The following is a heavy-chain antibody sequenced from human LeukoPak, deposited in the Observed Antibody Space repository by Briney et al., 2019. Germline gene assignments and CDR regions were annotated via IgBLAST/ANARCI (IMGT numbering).Heavy chain of an antibody. J-gene: IGHJ4*02. CDR3: ARWAGSYGHTYYFDY. V-gene: IGHV1-18*01. Sequence: ASVKVSCKASGYTFTSYGISWVRQAPGQGLEWMGWISAYNGNTNYAQKLQGRVTMTTDTSTSTAHMELRSLRSDDTAVYYCARWAGSYGHTYYFDYWGQGTLVTVSS. CDR1: GYTFTSYG. CDR2: ISAYNGNT. D-gene: IGHD5-18*01.